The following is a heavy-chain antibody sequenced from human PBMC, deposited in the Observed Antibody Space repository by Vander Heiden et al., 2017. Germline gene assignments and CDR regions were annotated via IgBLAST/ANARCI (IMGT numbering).Heavy chain of an antibody. CDR2: VKSKTDGGTT. CDR3: TTDRGIHLPRFDY. CDR1: GFTFAHAW. J-gene: IGHJ4*02. D-gene: IGHD6-25*01. V-gene: IGHV3-15*01. Sequence: VQLVESGGGLVKPGGSLRLSCVASGFTFAHAWMHWVRQDPGKGLEWIGGVKSKTDGGTTDYGEPANGRCTISRDDAKRTFFLQMSSLTTDDTAIYYCTTDRGIHLPRFDYWGQGTLVTVSP.